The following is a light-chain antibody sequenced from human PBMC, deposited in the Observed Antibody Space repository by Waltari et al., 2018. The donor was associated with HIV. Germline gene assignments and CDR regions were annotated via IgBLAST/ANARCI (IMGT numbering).Light chain of an antibody. CDR2: KNN. J-gene: IGLJ3*02. V-gene: IGLV1-47*01. CDR3: ATWDDSLSGLWV. Sequence: QSVLTQPPSASGTPGQRVTISCSGSSSNIVSNYVYWYQQLPGTAPKLLIYKNNQRPSGVPDRFSGSKSGTSASLAISGLRSEDEADYYCATWDDSLSGLWVFGGGTKLTVL. CDR1: SSNIVSNY.